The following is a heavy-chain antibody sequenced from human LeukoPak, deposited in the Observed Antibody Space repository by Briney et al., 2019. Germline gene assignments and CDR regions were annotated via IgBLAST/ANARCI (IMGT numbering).Heavy chain of an antibody. V-gene: IGHV1-46*03. J-gene: IGHJ4*02. Sequence: ASVKVSCKASGYTFTSYYMHWVRQAPGQGLEWMGIINPSGGSTSYAQKFQGRVTMTRDTSTSTVYMELSSLRSEDTAVYYCARSVVGVRGVIINFPGYWGQGTLVTVSS. D-gene: IGHD3-10*01. CDR3: ARSVVGVRGVIINFPGY. CDR1: GYTFTSYY. CDR2: INPSGGST.